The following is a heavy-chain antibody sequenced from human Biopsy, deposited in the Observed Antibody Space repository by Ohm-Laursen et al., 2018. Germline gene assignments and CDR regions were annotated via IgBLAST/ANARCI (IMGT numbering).Heavy chain of an antibody. D-gene: IGHD3-10*01. Sequence: SDTLSLTRTVSDASAGSGRYYWTWIRQPPRKPLEWIGYFYSSGTTRYNPSLESRLSISMDTSKNEVSLRLTSMTAADTAVYFCARAPADQYAARNYYSSHAFDMWGQGTKVTVSS. V-gene: IGHV4-61*01. CDR1: DASAGSGRYY. CDR2: FYSSGTT. CDR3: ARAPADQYAARNYYSSHAFDM. J-gene: IGHJ3*02.